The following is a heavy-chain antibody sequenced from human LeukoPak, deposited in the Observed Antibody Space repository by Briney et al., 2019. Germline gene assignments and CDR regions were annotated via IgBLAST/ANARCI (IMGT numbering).Heavy chain of an antibody. CDR2: ISSGSNYI. V-gene: IGHV3-21*01. CDR3: ARDRAIILFGAFDI. Sequence: GGSLRLSCAASGFTFTSHWMSWVRQAPGKGLEWVSSISSGSNYIYYADSVKGRFTISRDNAKNSLYLQMNSLRAEDTAVYYCARDRAIILFGAFDIWGQGTMVTVSS. J-gene: IGHJ3*02. D-gene: IGHD3-3*01. CDR1: GFTFTSHW.